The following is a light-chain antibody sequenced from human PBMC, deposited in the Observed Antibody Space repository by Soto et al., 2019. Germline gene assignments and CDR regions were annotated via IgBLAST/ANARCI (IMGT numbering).Light chain of an antibody. J-gene: IGKJ4*01. CDR3: QHYTNWPLT. Sequence: EIVMTQSPATLSVSPGERATLSFRASHSVSSRLAWYQQKPGQAPRLLIYGASTRATGLPARFSGSGSGTEFTLTISSLQSEDFAVYYCQHYTNWPLTFGGGTKVESK. CDR1: HSVSSR. CDR2: GAS. V-gene: IGKV3-15*01.